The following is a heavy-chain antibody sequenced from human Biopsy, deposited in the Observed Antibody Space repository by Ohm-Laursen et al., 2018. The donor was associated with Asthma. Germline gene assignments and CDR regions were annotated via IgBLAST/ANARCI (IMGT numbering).Heavy chain of an antibody. CDR2: GGSYYDGGLK. Sequence: LRDCFIPSGFTSSSYAMYWFRPAPGKGLAWVAGGGSYYDGGLKYYAAAVNGRFTVSRDDSKNTLYLQMNSLRPDDTAVYYCARDVMEWYLPAFDFWGQGTLVTVSS. J-gene: IGHJ4*02. CDR3: ARDVMEWYLPAFDF. V-gene: IGHV3-30-3*01. D-gene: IGHD3-3*01. CDR1: GFTSSSYA.